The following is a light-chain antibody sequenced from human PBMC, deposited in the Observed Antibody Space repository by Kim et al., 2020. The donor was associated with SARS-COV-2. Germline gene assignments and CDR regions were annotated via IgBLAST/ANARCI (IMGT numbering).Light chain of an antibody. CDR2: EVS. V-gene: IGLV2-8*01. Sequence: GQSGTMSCTGTRSDVGGYNYVSWYQQHPGKAPKLMIDEVSKRPSGVPDGFAGSKSGNTASLTVSGLQAEDEADYYCSSYAGSNNYVFGTGTKVTVL. J-gene: IGLJ1*01. CDR3: SSYAGSNNYV. CDR1: RSDVGGYNY.